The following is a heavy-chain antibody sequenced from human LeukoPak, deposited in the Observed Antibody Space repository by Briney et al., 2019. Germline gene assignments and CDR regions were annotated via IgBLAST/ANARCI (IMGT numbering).Heavy chain of an antibody. CDR3: ARGGFRGVIVYFDY. CDR2: MHYSGST. Sequence: PSETLSLTCTVSGGSISSNSYYWGWIRQPPGKGLEWIGSMHYSGSTYYNPSLKSRVTISVDTSKNQFSPKLTSVTAADRAVLYCARGGFRGVIVYFDYWGQGTLVTVSS. J-gene: IGHJ4*02. V-gene: IGHV4-39*01. CDR1: GGSISSNSYY. D-gene: IGHD3-10*01.